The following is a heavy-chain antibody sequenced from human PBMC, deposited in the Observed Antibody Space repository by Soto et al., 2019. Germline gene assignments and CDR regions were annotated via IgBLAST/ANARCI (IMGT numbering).Heavy chain of an antibody. CDR3: AKDLLGPGRAYGMDV. Sequence: QVQLVESGGGVVQPGRSLRLSCAASGFTFSSYGMHWVRQAPGQGLAWVAVISYDGSNKYYADSVKGRFTISRDNSKNTLYLQMNSLRAEDTAVYYCAKDLLGPGRAYGMDVWGQGTTVTVSS. J-gene: IGHJ6*02. CDR2: ISYDGSNK. D-gene: IGHD7-27*01. CDR1: GFTFSSYG. V-gene: IGHV3-30*18.